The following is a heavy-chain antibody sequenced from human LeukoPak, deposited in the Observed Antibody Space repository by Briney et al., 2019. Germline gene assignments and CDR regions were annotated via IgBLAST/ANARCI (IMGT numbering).Heavy chain of an antibody. D-gene: IGHD4-17*01. CDR1: GFSFTNFW. J-gene: IGHJ5*02. Sequence: PGGSLRLSCAVSGFSFTNFWMSWVRQAPGKGLEWVSAISGSGGSTYYADSVKGRFTISRDNSKNTLYLQMNSLRAEDTAVYYCAKDLPGTVTTYLGWFDPWGQGTLVTVSS. CDR2: ISGSGGST. V-gene: IGHV3-23*01. CDR3: AKDLPGTVTTYLGWFDP.